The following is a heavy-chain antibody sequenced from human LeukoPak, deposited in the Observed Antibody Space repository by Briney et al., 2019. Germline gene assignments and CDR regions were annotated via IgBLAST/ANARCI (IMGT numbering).Heavy chain of an antibody. CDR1: GGSISSGGYY. D-gene: IGHD3-10*01. Sequence: PSETLSLTCTVSGGSISSGGYYWSWIRQPPGKGLEWIGYIYHSGSTYYNPSLKSRVTISVDRSKNQFSLKLSSVTAADTAVYYCARVFDYGSGSYYQFDYWGQGTLVTVSS. CDR2: IYHSGST. J-gene: IGHJ4*02. CDR3: ARVFDYGSGSYYQFDY. V-gene: IGHV4-30-2*01.